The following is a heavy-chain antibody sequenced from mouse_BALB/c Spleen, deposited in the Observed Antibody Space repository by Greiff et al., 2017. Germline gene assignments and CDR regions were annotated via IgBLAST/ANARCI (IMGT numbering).Heavy chain of an antibody. CDR3: ARDYDAMDY. J-gene: IGHJ4*01. Sequence: EVHLVESGGGLVQPGGSRKLSCAASGFTFSDYGMAWVRQAPGKGPEWVAFISNLAYSIYYADTVTGRFTISRENAKNTLYLEMSSLRSEDTAMYYCARDYDAMDYWGQGTSVTVSS. CDR1: GFTFSDYG. CDR2: ISNLAYSI. V-gene: IGHV5-15*02.